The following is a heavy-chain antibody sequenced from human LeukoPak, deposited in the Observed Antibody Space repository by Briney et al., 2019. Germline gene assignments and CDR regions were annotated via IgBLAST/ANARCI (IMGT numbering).Heavy chain of an antibody. D-gene: IGHD1-26*01. V-gene: IGHV3-23*01. J-gene: IGHJ6*02. CDR3: AKLEWEQPYGMDV. Sequence: PGGSLRLSCAASGFTFSSYAMSWVRQAPGRGLEWVSAISGSGGSTYYADSVKGRFTISRDNSKNTLYLQMNGLRAEDTAVYYCAKLEWEQPYGMDVWGQGTTVTVSS. CDR1: GFTFSSYA. CDR2: ISGSGGST.